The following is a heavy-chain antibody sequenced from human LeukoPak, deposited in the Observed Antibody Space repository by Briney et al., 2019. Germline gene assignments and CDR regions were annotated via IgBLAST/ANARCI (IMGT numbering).Heavy chain of an antibody. D-gene: IGHD2-21*02. CDR1: GFTFSDYF. Sequence: GGSLRLSCAASGFTFSDYFMSWIRQAPGKGLEWVSHISSFSNFRSYADSVKGRFTISRDNAKNSLYLQVNSLRAEDTAVYYCARSYCGGDCYSDAFDIWGQGTMVTVSS. J-gene: IGHJ3*02. CDR3: ARSYCGGDCYSDAFDI. CDR2: ISSFSNFR. V-gene: IGHV3-11*03.